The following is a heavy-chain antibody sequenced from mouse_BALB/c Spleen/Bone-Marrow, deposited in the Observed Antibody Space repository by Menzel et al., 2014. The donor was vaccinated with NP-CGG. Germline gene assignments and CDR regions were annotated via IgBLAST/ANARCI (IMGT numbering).Heavy chain of an antibody. D-gene: IGHD2-3*01. CDR1: GSTFTDYN. Sequence: VRLQQSGPELVKPGASVKITCKASGSTFTDYNMDWVKQSHGKSLEWIGNINPNNGGTIYNQKFKGKATLTVDKSSTTAYMELRSLTSEDTACYYCARAGYYTLFAYWGQGTLGPGSA. V-gene: IGHV1-18*01. CDR3: ARAGYYTLFAY. J-gene: IGHJ3*01. CDR2: INPNNGGT.